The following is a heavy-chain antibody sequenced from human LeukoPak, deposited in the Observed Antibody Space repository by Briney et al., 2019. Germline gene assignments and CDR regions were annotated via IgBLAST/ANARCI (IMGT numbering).Heavy chain of an antibody. CDR2: IYSGGST. CDR3: TTDRLAYCSSTSCYRVDYYYYMDV. V-gene: IGHV3-53*01. J-gene: IGHJ6*03. D-gene: IGHD2-2*01. CDR1: GFTFSSYN. Sequence: PGGSLRLSCVASGFTFSSYNMNWVRQAPGKGLEWVSVIYSGGSTYYADSVKGRFTISRDNSKNTLYLQMNSLRAEDTAVYYCTTDRLAYCSSTSCYRVDYYYYMDVWGKGTTVTVSS.